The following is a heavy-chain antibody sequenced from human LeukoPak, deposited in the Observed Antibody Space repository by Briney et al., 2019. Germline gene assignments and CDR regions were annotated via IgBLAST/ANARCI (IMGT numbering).Heavy chain of an antibody. J-gene: IGHJ1*01. CDR2: ISWNSGSI. V-gene: IGHV3-9*03. CDR3: AKGQQLVRDGYFQH. Sequence: PGGSLRLSSAATGFTFDDYAMHWVREAPGKGLEWVSGISWNSGSIGYADSVKGRFTISRDNAKNSLYLQMNSLRAEDMALYYCAKGQQLVRDGYFQHWGQGTLVTVSS. D-gene: IGHD6-13*01. CDR1: GFTFDDYA.